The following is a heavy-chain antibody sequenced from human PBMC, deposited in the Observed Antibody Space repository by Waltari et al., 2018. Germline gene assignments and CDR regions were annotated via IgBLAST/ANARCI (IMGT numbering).Heavy chain of an antibody. CDR3: ARDYGDYGNYFDY. CDR2: IYYSGST. CDR1: GGSISSCGSH. J-gene: IGHJ4*02. V-gene: IGHV4-31*03. D-gene: IGHD4-17*01. Sequence: QVQLQESGPGLVQPAQTLSLTCTVSGGSISSCGSHWVWIPPHPGKGLEWMGYIYYSGSTYYNPSLKRRVTISVDTSKNQFSLKLRYVTAADTAVYYCARDYGDYGNYFDYWGQGTLVTVSS.